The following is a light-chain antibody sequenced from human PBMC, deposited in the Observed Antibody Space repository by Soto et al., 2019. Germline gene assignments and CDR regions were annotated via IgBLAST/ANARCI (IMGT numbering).Light chain of an antibody. J-gene: IGLJ2*01. Sequence: QSALTQPASVSGSPGQSITISCTGTSSNVGSYNLVSWYQQHPGKAPQLMIYEGSKRPSGVSNRFSGSKSVNTASLTISGLQAEDEADYYCCSYAGSSTLVFGGGTKVTVL. CDR3: CSYAGSSTLV. CDR1: SSNVGSYNL. V-gene: IGLV2-23*01. CDR2: EGS.